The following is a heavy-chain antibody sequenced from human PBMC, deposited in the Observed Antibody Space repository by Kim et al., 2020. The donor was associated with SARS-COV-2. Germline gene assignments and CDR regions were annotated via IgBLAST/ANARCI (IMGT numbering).Heavy chain of an antibody. CDR2: IYYSGST. J-gene: IGHJ3*02. V-gene: IGHV4-59*01. CDR1: GGSISSYY. Sequence: SETLSLTCTASGGSISSYYWSWIRQPPGKGLEWIGYIYYSGSTNYNPSLKSRVTITVDTSKNQFSLKLSSVTAADTAVYYCARGWIGYCTNGVCPDAFDIWGQGTMVTVSS. CDR3: ARGWIGYCTNGVCPDAFDI. D-gene: IGHD2-8*01.